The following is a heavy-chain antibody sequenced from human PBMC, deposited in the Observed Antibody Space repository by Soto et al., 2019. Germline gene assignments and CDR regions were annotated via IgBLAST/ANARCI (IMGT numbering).Heavy chain of an antibody. Sequence: GSLRLSCAASGFTFSSYAMHWVRQAPGKGLEWVAVISYDGSNKYYADSVKGRFTISRDNSKNTLYLQMNSLRAEDTAVYYCASVRDSSGYHVEVFDYWGQGTLVTVSS. J-gene: IGHJ4*02. CDR1: GFTFSSYA. D-gene: IGHD3-22*01. CDR3: ASVRDSSGYHVEVFDY. CDR2: ISYDGSNK. V-gene: IGHV3-30-3*01.